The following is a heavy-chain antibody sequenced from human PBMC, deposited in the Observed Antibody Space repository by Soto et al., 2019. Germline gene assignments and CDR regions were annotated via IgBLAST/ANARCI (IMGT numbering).Heavy chain of an antibody. Sequence: EVQLVESGGDLVQPGGSLRLSCAASGFTFSSHWMHWVRQVPGKGLVWVSSIDSDGDYTDYADSVKGRFTISRDNAKNTVYLQMTSLTADDTAVYYCARGTVASPGIDYWGQGTLVTVSS. CDR3: ARGTVASPGIDY. J-gene: IGHJ4*02. CDR1: GFTFSSHW. V-gene: IGHV3-74*01. CDR2: IDSDGDYT.